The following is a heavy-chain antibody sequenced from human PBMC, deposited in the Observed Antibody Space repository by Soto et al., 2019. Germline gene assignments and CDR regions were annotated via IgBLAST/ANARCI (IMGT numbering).Heavy chain of an antibody. J-gene: IGHJ5*02. CDR1: GGSISSGGYY. Sequence: SETLSLTCTVSGGSISSGGYYWSWIRQHPGKGLEWIGYIYYSGSTYYNPSLKSRVTISVDTSKNQFSLKLSSVTAADTAVYYCARDGCSGGSCYNWFDPWGQGTLVTVSS. CDR3: ARDGCSGGSCYNWFDP. CDR2: IYYSGST. D-gene: IGHD2-15*01. V-gene: IGHV4-31*03.